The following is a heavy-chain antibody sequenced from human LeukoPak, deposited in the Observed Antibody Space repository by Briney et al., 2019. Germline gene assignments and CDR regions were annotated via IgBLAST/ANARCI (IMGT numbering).Heavy chain of an antibody. CDR3: ASGWFGESLYYFDY. J-gene: IGHJ4*02. CDR1: GGSISSSSYY. Sequence: SETLSLTCTVSGGSISSSSYYWGWIRQPPGKGLEWIGSIYYSGSTYYNPSLKSRVTISVDTSKNQFSLKLSSVTAADTAVYYCASGWFGESLYYFDYWGQGTLVTVSS. D-gene: IGHD3-10*01. CDR2: IYYSGST. V-gene: IGHV4-39*07.